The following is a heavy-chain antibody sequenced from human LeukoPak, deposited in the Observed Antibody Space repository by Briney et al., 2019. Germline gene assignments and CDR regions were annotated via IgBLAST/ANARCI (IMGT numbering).Heavy chain of an antibody. J-gene: IGHJ4*02. D-gene: IGHD3-10*01. V-gene: IGHV3-74*01. CDR2: INSDGSST. Sequence: GGSLRLSCAASGFTFSNYWMNWVRQAPGKGLAWVSRINSDGSSTTYADSVKGRFTISRDNAKNTLYLQMNSLRAEDTAVYYCAAGSRGYWGQGTLVTVSS. CDR3: AAGSRGY. CDR1: GFTFSNYW.